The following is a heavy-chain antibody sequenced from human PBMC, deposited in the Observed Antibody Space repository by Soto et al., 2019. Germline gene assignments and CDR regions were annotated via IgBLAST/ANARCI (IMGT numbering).Heavy chain of an antibody. CDR1: GCTFSSYS. J-gene: IGHJ4*02. CDR2: SILIFGTA. CDR3: ARVEQPLANY. D-gene: IGHD6-13*01. Sequence: QVQLVQSGAELKKPGSSVKVSCKASGCTFSSYSISCVRQAPVQGLDWMGGSILIFGTANYAQKFQGRVTITADESTSTAYMELSSLRSEDTAVYYCARVEQPLANYWGQGTLVTVSS. V-gene: IGHV1-69*01.